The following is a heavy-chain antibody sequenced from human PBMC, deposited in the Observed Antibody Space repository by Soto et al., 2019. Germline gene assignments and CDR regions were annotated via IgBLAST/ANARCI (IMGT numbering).Heavy chain of an antibody. CDR2: IYYTGNT. CDR1: GGSVSSRSHF. CDR3: ARYDAESGSNKLDP. D-gene: IGHD5-12*01. J-gene: IGHJ5*02. V-gene: IGHV4-61*01. Sequence: QVQLQESGPGVVKPSDTLSVTCTVSGGSVSSRSHFWSWIRQPPGGGLQWIGYIYYTGNTNYSPSLKSRATLPVDTSRNQFSLRLTSVTAADTAIYYCARYDAESGSNKLDPWGQGTLVTVSS.